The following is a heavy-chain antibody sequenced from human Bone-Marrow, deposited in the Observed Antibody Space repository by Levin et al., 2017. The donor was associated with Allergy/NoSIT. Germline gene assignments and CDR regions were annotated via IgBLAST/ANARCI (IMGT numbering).Heavy chain of an antibody. CDR3: ARDGTTSSFDF. V-gene: IGHV1-2*06. CDR1: GYSFTGFY. CDR2: INPNSGDT. D-gene: IGHD1/OR15-1a*01. J-gene: IGHJ4*02. Sequence: GSLRLSCKASGYSFTGFYMHWVRQAPGQGPEWMGRINPNSGDTKYAQRFQGRVTMTRDTSISTAYMELNRLTSDDTAFYYCARDGTTSSFDFWGQGTLVTVSS.